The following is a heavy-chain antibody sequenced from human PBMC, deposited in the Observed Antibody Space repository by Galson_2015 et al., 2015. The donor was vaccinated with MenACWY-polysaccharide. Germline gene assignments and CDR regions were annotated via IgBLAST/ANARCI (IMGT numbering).Heavy chain of an antibody. CDR1: GYNFTRYG. CDR3: TRIIARKHTFVDS. J-gene: IGHJ4*02. D-gene: IGHD2-21*01. Sequence: SVKVSCKASGYNFTRYGISWVRQAPGQGLEWMGWISAYNGNTNYAQKVHGRLTMTTDTSTSTAYMELRMLRYDDTAVYYCTRIIARKHTFVDSWGQGTLVSVS. CDR2: ISAYNGNT. V-gene: IGHV1-18*01.